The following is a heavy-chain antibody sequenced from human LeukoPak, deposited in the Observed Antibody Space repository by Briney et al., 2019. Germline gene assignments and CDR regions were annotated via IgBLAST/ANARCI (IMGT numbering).Heavy chain of an antibody. D-gene: IGHD3-10*01. J-gene: IGHJ4*02. Sequence: SETLSLTCTVSGGSISSSSYYWGWIRQPPGKGLEWIGSIYYSGSTYYNPSLKSRVTISVDTSKNQFSLKLSSVTAADTAVYYCARGHYYADYWGQGTLVTVSS. CDR2: IYYSGST. CDR3: ARGHYYADY. V-gene: IGHV4-39*07. CDR1: GGSISSSSYY.